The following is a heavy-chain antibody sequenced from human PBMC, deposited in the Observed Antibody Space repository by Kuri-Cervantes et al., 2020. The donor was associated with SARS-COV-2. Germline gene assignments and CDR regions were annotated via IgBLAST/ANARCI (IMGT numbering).Heavy chain of an antibody. D-gene: IGHD3-3*01. CDR3: ARGGNDFWSGYPTTNWFDP. V-gene: IGHV3-20*04. CDR2: ISWDGNTR. J-gene: IGHJ5*02. CDR1: GFAFGDFG. Sequence: GESLKISCVGSGFAFGDFGMSWVRQVPGKGLEWVSGISWDGNTRGHADSVRGRFTISRDSAKNSLYLQMNSLRAEDTALYYCARGGNDFWSGYPTTNWFDPWGQGTLVTVSS.